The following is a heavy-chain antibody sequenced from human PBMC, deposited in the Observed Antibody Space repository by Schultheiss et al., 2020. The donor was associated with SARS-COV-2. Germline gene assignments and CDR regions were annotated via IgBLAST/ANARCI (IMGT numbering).Heavy chain of an antibody. CDR3: ALSIVGATPFDY. J-gene: IGHJ4*02. D-gene: IGHD1-26*01. Sequence: ASVKVSCKASGYTFTDYNINWVRQATGQGLEWMGWMNPKSGNTGYAEKFQGRVTMTRDTSISTAYMELSSLRSEDTAVYYCALSIVGATPFDYWGQGTLVTVSS. CDR2: MNPKSGNT. V-gene: IGHV1-8*01. CDR1: GYTFTDYN.